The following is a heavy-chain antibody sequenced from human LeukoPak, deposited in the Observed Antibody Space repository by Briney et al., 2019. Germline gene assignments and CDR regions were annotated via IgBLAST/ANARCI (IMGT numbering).Heavy chain of an antibody. CDR2: INPNSGGT. D-gene: IGHD3-22*01. CDR3: ARVEGGWDSSGYYFEYFQH. CDR1: GYTFTGYY. J-gene: IGHJ1*01. Sequence: GASVKVSCKASGYTFTGYYMHWARQAPGQGLEWMGWINPNSGGTNYAQKFQGRVTMTRDTSISTAYMELSRLRSDDTAVYYCARVEGGWDSSGYYFEYFQHWGQGTLVTVSS. V-gene: IGHV1-2*02.